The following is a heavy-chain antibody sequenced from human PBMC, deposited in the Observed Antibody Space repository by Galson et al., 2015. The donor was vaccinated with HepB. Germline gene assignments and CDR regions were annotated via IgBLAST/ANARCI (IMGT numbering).Heavy chain of an antibody. CDR1: GYTFTSYG. Sequence: SVKVSCKASGYTFTSYGISWVRQATGQGLEWMGWMNPNSGNTGYAQKFQGRVTMTRNTSISTAYMELSSLRSEDTAVYYCARGLIKRGLKPHGAFDIWGQGTMVTVSS. V-gene: IGHV1-8*02. CDR3: ARGLIKRGLKPHGAFDI. CDR2: MNPNSGNT. D-gene: IGHD5-24*01. J-gene: IGHJ3*02.